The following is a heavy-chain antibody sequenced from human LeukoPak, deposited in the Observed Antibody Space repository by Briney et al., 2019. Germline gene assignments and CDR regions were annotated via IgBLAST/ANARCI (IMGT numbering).Heavy chain of an antibody. V-gene: IGHV3-13*04. CDR1: GFTFSNCD. J-gene: IGHJ4*02. Sequence: HSGGSLRLSCAASGFTFSNCDMFWVRQTTGKGLEWVSTIGAADDTYYPGSVRGRFTISRESAKDSLYLQTNSLRAGDTAVYYCARGSGSHFDYWGQGTLVTVSS. CDR2: IGAADDT. CDR3: ARGSGSHFDY. D-gene: IGHD1-26*01.